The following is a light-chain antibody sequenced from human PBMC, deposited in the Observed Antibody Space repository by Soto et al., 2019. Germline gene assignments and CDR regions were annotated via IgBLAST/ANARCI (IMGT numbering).Light chain of an antibody. J-gene: IGKJ1*01. CDR3: HQYSNNSPWT. Sequence: DIQMTQSPSTLSASVGDRVTITCRASQSISHWLAWYQQKPGKVPNLLIFDASRLESGVPSRFSGSGSGTDFTLTISGLQPDDFATYYCHQYSNNSPWTFGQGTKVEIK. V-gene: IGKV1-5*01. CDR1: QSISHW. CDR2: DAS.